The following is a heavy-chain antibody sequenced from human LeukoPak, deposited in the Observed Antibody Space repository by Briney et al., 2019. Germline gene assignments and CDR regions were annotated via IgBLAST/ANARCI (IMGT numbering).Heavy chain of an antibody. Sequence: GGSLRLSCAASGFTFSSYGMRWVRQAPGKGREWVAVIWYDGSNKYYADSVKGRFTISRDNSKNTLYLQMNSLRAEDTAVYYCASQDHPGRDYWGQGTLVTVSS. J-gene: IGHJ4*02. CDR1: GFTFSSYG. V-gene: IGHV3-33*01. CDR2: IWYDGSNK. CDR3: ASQDHPGRDY.